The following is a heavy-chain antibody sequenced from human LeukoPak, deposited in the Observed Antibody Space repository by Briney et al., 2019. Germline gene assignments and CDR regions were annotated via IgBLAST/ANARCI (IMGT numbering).Heavy chain of an antibody. D-gene: IGHD6-19*01. Sequence: GGSLRLSCTASGFTFTNYDMHWVRQATGKGLEWVSAIGIRGDTYYSGSVKGRFTISRGNAENSLYLQMNSLRAEDTAVYYCARGGIRVSGIDEFDYWGQGTLVTVSS. CDR1: GFTFTNYD. V-gene: IGHV3-13*01. CDR2: IGIRGDT. CDR3: ARGGIRVSGIDEFDY. J-gene: IGHJ4*02.